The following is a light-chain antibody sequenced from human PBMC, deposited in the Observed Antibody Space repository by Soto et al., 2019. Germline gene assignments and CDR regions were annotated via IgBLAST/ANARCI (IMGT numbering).Light chain of an antibody. Sequence: QSVLAQPSSVSGSPGQSITISCTGTSTDVGGYNYVSWYQHHPGKGPKLLIYEVNNRPSGVSDRFSGSKSGNKASLTISNLEAEDESDYYCGPYTSTDTPFVFGTGTKVTVL. V-gene: IGLV2-14*01. CDR3: GPYTSTDTPFV. J-gene: IGLJ1*01. CDR2: EVN. CDR1: STDVGGYNY.